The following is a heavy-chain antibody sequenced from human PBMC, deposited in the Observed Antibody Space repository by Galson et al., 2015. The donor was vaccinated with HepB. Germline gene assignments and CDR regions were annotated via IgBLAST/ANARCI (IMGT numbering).Heavy chain of an antibody. V-gene: IGHV1-46*03. Sequence: SVKVSCKASGYTFTSYYMHWVRQAPGQGLEWMGIINPSGGSTSYAQKFQGRVTMTRDTSTSTVYMELSSLRSEDTAVYYCASIHKGGAGTLDYWGQGTLVTVSS. CDR1: GYTFTSYY. D-gene: IGHD6-19*01. CDR3: ASIHKGGAGTLDY. J-gene: IGHJ4*02. CDR2: INPSGGST.